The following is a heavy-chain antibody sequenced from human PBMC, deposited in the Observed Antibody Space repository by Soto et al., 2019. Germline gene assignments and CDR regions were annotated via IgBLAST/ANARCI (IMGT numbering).Heavy chain of an antibody. CDR2: IYYSGST. CDR3: ARVAGYCSGGSCYPTPPPFDF. Sequence: QVQLQESGPGLVKPSQTLSLTCTVSGGSISSGGYYWSWIRQHPGKGLEWIGYIYYSGSTYYNPSLKRRVTLSVATSKNPFHLRLGSVTAADTAVYYCARVAGYCSGGSCYPTPPPFDFWGQGTLVTVSS. D-gene: IGHD2-15*01. V-gene: IGHV4-31*03. CDR1: GGSISSGGYY. J-gene: IGHJ4*02.